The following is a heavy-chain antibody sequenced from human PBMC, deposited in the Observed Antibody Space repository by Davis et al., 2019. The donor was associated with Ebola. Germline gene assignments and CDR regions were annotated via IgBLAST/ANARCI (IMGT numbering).Heavy chain of an antibody. V-gene: IGHV3-48*01. CDR3: AKGSWIQLNY. CDR2: ISSSSSTI. CDR1: GFTFSSYS. D-gene: IGHD5-18*01. J-gene: IGHJ4*02. Sequence: GESLKISCAASGFTFSSYSMNWVRQAPGKGLEWVSYISSSSSTIYYADSVKGRFTISRDNSKNTLYLQMNSLRAEDTAVYYCAKGSWIQLNYWGQGTLVIVSS.